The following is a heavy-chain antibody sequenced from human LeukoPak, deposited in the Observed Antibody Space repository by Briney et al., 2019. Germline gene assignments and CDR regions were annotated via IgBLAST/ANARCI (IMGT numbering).Heavy chain of an antibody. CDR3: ARDSRYYDFWSGGVFGY. J-gene: IGHJ4*02. Sequence: GGSLRLSCAASGFTFSSYSMNWVRQAPGKGLEWVSYISSSSSTIYYADSVKGRFTVSRDNAKNSLYLQMNSLRAEDTAVYYCARDSRYYDFWSGGVFGYWGQGTLVTVSS. CDR1: GFTFSSYS. CDR2: ISSSSSTI. V-gene: IGHV3-48*04. D-gene: IGHD3-3*01.